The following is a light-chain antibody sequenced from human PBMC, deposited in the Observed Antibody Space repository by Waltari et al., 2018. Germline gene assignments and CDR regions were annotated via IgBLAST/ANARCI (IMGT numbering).Light chain of an antibody. CDR1: HSNIGSTN. V-gene: IGLV1-44*01. Sequence: QSVLTQPPSASGTPGQRVTLSCSGSHSNIGSTNVNWYHQVPGTAPKLPRYNNDQRPSGVPDRFSSSKSATSASLAVSGLQSEGEADYFCEAWDDTLNGPVFGGGTKLTVL. J-gene: IGLJ3*02. CDR3: EAWDDTLNGPV. CDR2: NND.